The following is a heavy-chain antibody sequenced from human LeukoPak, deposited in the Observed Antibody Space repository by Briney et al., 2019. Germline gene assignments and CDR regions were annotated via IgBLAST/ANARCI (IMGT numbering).Heavy chain of an antibody. D-gene: IGHD6-19*01. J-gene: IGHJ4*02. CDR3: ARGPSDVGKYSSGNGY. CDR2: ISYDGSNK. Sequence: GRSLRLSCAASGFTFSSYAMHWVRQAPGKGLEWVAVISYDGSNKYYADSVKGRFTISRDNSKNTLYLQMNSLRSEDTAVYYCARGPSDVGKYSSGNGYWGQGTLVTVSS. CDR1: GFTFSSYA. V-gene: IGHV3-30-3*01.